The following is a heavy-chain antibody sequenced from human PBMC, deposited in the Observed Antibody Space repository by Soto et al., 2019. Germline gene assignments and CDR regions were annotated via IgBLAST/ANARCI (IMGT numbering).Heavy chain of an antibody. CDR3: ARAFGKGMDV. V-gene: IGHV3-30-3*01. J-gene: IGHJ6*02. CDR2: ISYDGSNK. Sequence: QVQLVESGGGVVQPGRSLRLSCAASGFTFSSYAMHWVRQAPGKGLEWVAVISYDGSNKYYADSVKGRFTISRDNSKNTLYLQMNSLRAEDTAVYYCARAFGKGMDVWGQGTTVTVS. D-gene: IGHD3-10*01. CDR1: GFTFSSYA.